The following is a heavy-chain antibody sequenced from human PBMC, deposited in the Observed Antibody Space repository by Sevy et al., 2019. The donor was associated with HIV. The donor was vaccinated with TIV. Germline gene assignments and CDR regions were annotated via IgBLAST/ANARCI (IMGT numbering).Heavy chain of an antibody. V-gene: IGHV4-34*01. CDR3: ARGHGVVVRSALKGWFDP. D-gene: IGHD2-2*01. CDR1: GGSFSGYY. J-gene: IGHJ5*02. Sequence: QLPETLSLTCAVYGGSFSGYYWSWIRQPPGKGLEWIGEINHSGSTNYNPSLKSRVTISVDTSKNQFSLKLSSVTAADTAVYYCARGHGVVVRSALKGWFDPWGQGTLVTVSS. CDR2: INHSGST.